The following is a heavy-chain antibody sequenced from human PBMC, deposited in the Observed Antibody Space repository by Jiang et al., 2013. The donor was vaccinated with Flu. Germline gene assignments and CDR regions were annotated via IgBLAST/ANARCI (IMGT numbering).Heavy chain of an antibody. J-gene: IGHJ3*02. Sequence: KFQGRVTMTRDTSTSTVYMELSSLRSEDTAVYYCARDMDYPGGAFDIWGQGTMVTVSS. D-gene: IGHD3-16*01. V-gene: IGHV1-46*01. CDR3: ARDMDYPGGAFDI.